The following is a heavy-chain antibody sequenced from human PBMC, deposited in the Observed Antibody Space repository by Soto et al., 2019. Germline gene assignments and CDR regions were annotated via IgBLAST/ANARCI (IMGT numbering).Heavy chain of an antibody. Sequence: QVQLVQSGAEVKKPGASVKVSCKASGYTFTSYDINWVRQATGQGLEWMGWMNPNSGNTGYAQKFQGRVTMTRNTSINTAHKELSRLGTEDTAVYYWGSAGAMTGPPDHWGQGTLVTVSS. V-gene: IGHV1-8*01. CDR3: GSAGAMTGPPDH. J-gene: IGHJ4*02. CDR2: MNPNSGNT. D-gene: IGHD2-2*01. CDR1: GYTFTSYD.